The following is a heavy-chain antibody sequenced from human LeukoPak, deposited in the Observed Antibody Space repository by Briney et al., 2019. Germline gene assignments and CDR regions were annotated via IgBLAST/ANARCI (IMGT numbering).Heavy chain of an antibody. CDR3: ARQTGSGLFILP. CDR1: GGSFSGYY. D-gene: IGHD3/OR15-3a*01. CDR2: INHSGST. Sequence: PSEALSLTCAVYGGSFSGYYWSWIRQPPGKGLEWIGEINHSGSTNYNPSLKSRVTISVDTSKNQFSLRLTSVTAADTAVYYCARQTGSGLFILPGGQGTLVTVSS. V-gene: IGHV4-34*01. J-gene: IGHJ4*02.